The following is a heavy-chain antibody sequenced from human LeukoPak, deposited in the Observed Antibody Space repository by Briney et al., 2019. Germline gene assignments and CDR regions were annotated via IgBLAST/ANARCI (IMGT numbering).Heavy chain of an antibody. V-gene: IGHV2-70*10. D-gene: IGHD3-10*01. J-gene: IGHJ4*02. CDR3: ARIRMVRGVIINDY. CDR1: GFSLSTRGMC. Sequence: SGPALVKPTPTPTLTCTFSGFSLSTRGMCVSWIRQPPVKALEWIARIDWDDDKYYSTSLKTRLTISKDNSKNQVVLTMTNMDPVDTATYYCARIRMVRGVIINDYWGQGTLVTVSS. CDR2: IDWDDDK.